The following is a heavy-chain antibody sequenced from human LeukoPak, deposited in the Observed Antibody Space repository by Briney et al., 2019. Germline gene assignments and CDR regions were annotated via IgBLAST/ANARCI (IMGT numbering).Heavy chain of an antibody. D-gene: IGHD3-22*01. V-gene: IGHV3-21*01. CDR3: ARDGRLFDY. CDR2: ISSSSSYI. CDR1: GFTFSSYS. Sequence: PGRSLRLSCAASGFTFSSYSMNWVRQAPGRGLEWVSSISSSSSYIYYADSVKGRFTISRDNAKNSLYLQMNSLRAEDTAVYYCARDGRLFDYWGQGTLVTVSS. J-gene: IGHJ4*02.